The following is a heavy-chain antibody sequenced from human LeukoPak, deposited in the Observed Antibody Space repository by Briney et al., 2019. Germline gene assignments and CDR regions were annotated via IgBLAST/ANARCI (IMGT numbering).Heavy chain of an antibody. CDR3: AKNFNPATGELDAFDV. J-gene: IGHJ3*01. D-gene: IGHD1-26*01. CDR2: ISVYNGNT. Sequence: ASVKVSCKASTNTFSSYDISWVRQAPGQGLEWMGWISVYNGNTNYAQKFRGRVTMTTDTSTNTAYMELRSLRSDDTAVYYCAKNFNPATGELDAFDVWGQGTLVTVSP. V-gene: IGHV1-18*01. CDR1: TNTFSSYD.